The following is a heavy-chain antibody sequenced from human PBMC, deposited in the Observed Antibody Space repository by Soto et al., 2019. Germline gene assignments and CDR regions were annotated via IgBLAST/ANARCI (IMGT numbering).Heavy chain of an antibody. CDR1: GFSLSTSGVG. J-gene: IGHJ4*02. CDR2: IYWDDDK. D-gene: IGHD1-1*01. V-gene: IGHV2-5*02. CDR3: VHRERDDPLISN. Sequence: QITLKESGPTLVKPTQTLTLTCIFSGFSLSTSGVGVGWIRQPPGKALEWLALIYWDDDKRYSPSLKSRLTIPKDTSKTQVVLIMTTMDPVDTATYSCVHRERDDPLISNWGQGTLVTVSS.